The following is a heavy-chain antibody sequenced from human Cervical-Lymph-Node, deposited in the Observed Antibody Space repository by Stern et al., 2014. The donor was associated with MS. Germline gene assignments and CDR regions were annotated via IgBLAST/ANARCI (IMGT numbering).Heavy chain of an antibody. J-gene: IGHJ4*02. CDR1: GFTFSNYW. CDR2: INTDGSTT. V-gene: IGHV3-74*02. CDR3: ARGRGDYTDY. D-gene: IGHD4-11*01. Sequence: EVQLVESGGGLVQPGGSLRLSCAASGFTFSNYWMHWVRQTPGKGLVWVSRINTDGSTTNYADSVKGRFTISRDNAKNTLSLQMNSLRAEDTALYYCARGRGDYTDYWGQGTLVTVSS.